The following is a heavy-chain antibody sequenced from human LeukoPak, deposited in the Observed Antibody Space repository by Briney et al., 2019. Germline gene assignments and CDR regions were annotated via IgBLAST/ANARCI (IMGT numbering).Heavy chain of an antibody. V-gene: IGHV4-39*01. CDR1: GGSISSSSYY. Sequence: SETLSLTCTVSGGSISSSSYYWGWIRQPPGKGLEWVGSIYYSGSTYYNPSLKSRVTISVDTSKNQFSLKLSSVTAADTAVYYCARHATVTTVDYWGQGTLVTVSS. CDR3: ARHATVTTVDY. J-gene: IGHJ4*02. D-gene: IGHD4-17*01. CDR2: IYYSGST.